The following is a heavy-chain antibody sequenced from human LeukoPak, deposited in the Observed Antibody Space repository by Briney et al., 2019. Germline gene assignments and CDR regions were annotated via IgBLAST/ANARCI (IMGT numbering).Heavy chain of an antibody. CDR3: TRHPDIAVETDASLFDY. V-gene: IGHV3-33*01. J-gene: IGHJ4*02. CDR2: IWYDGSNK. Sequence: GGSLRFSCVASGFTFSTYAMYWVRQAPGKGLEWVAVIWYDGSNKYYADSVKGRFTISRDSSKNTLSLQMNSLRVEDTAMYYCTRHPDIAVETDASLFDYWGQGTLVTVSS. CDR1: GFTFSTYA. D-gene: IGHD6-19*01.